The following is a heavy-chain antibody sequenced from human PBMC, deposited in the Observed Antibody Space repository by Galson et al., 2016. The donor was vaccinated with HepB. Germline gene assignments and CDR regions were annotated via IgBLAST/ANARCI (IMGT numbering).Heavy chain of an antibody. CDR3: AKEPNYDFWSGHPFGY. CDR1: GFTFSNFA. Sequence: SLRLSCAASGFTFSNFAMSWVRQAPGKGLEWVSVISGSGGTTYYADSVKGRFTISRDDSKNALYLQMNSLRAEDTAVYYCAKEPNYDFWSGHPFGYWGQGTLVTVSS. D-gene: IGHD3-3*01. CDR2: ISGSGGTT. J-gene: IGHJ4*02. V-gene: IGHV3-23*01.